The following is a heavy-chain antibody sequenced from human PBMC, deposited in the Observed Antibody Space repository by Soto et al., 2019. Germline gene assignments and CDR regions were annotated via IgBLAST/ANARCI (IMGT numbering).Heavy chain of an antibody. CDR3: AKDPGYGDYEDYFDY. J-gene: IGHJ4*02. CDR1: GFAFSTYA. CDR2: MSYDGSNK. Sequence: QVQLVESGGGVVQPGRSLRLSCAASGFAFSTYAMHWVRQAPGKGLEWVAVMSYDGSNKYYADSVKGRFTISRDNSKNTLYLQMNSRRTEDTAVYYCAKDPGYGDYEDYFDYWGQGTLVTVSS. V-gene: IGHV3-30*18. D-gene: IGHD4-17*01.